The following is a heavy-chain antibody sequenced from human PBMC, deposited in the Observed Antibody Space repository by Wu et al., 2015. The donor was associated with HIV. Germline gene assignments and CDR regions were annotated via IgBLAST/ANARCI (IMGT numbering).Heavy chain of an antibody. CDR1: GYTFTGYY. Sequence: VVKKPGASVKVSCKASGYTFTGYYMHWVRQAPGQGLEWMGWINPNSGGTNYAQKFQGRVTMTRDTSISTAYMELSRLRSDDTAVYYCARATPDTAMVFDYWGQGTLVTVSS. CDR2: INPNSGGT. D-gene: IGHD5-18*01. V-gene: IGHV1-2*02. CDR3: ARATPDTAMVFDY. J-gene: IGHJ4*02.